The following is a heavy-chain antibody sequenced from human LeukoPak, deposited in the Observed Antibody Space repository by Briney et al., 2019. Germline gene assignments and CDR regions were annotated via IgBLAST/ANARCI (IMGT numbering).Heavy chain of an antibody. CDR2: VDHSGST. J-gene: IGHJ2*01. D-gene: IGHD2-15*01. CDR1: GASLRGSY. V-gene: IGHV4-34*10. Sequence: SETLSLTCAVQGASLRGSYWSWIRLPPGKGLEWIGQVDHSGSTHSIPSLKRRLPISLVTSQSQDSLKVNSVTAAETFVYFCARVGNSCHFDLWGRGTLVTVSS. CDR3: ARVGNSCHFDL.